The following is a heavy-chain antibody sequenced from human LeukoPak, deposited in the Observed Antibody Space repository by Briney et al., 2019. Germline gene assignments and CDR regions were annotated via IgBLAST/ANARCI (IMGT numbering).Heavy chain of an antibody. CDR3: ACDRYYHPDY. CDR2: INSDGSSA. CDR1: GLDLSGYW. V-gene: IGHV3-74*01. J-gene: IGHJ4*02. Sequence: GGSLRLSCAASGLDLSGYWVHWVRQAPGKGLVLVSRINSDGSSATYANSVQGRFIISRDNAKKTLYLQMSSLRAEDTAVYYCACDRYYHPDYWGQGTLVTVSS. D-gene: IGHD2-21*01.